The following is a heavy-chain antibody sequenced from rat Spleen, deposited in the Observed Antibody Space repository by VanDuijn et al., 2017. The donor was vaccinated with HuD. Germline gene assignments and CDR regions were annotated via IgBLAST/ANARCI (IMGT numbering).Heavy chain of an antibody. CDR1: GFTFSDYY. Sequence: EVQLVESDGGLVQPGRSLKLSCAASGFTFSDYYMAWVRQAPGKGLEWVASITNTGGSIYYPDSVRGRFTISRDNAKSTLYLQMDSLRSEDTATYYCARNHWYFDFWGPGTMVTVSS. CDR3: ARNHWYFDF. CDR2: ITNTGGSI. V-gene: IGHV5-25*01. J-gene: IGHJ1*01.